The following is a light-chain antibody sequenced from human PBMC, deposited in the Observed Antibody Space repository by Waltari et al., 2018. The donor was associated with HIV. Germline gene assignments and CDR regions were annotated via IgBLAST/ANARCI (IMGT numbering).Light chain of an antibody. CDR1: SSDVGAYNY. CDR2: AVS. CDR3: TSQRSSGTLLV. J-gene: IGLJ2*01. V-gene: IGLV2-14*01. Sequence: QSALTQPASVSGSPGQSITISCTGTSSDVGAYNYVSWYQQHPGKVPKVLIYAVSNRPSGVSNRFSGSKSGNTASLTISGLQAEDEADYYCTSQRSSGTLLVFGGGTKLTVL.